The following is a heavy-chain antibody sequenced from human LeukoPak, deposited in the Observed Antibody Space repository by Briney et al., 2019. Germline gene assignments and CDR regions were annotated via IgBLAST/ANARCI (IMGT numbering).Heavy chain of an antibody. CDR2: INHSGST. Sequence: SETLSLTCAVYGGSFSGYYWSWIRQPPGKGLERIGEINHSGSTNYNPSLKSRVTISVDTSKNQFSLKLSSVTAADTAVYYCARDIPYSSSWYGYNWFDPWGQGTLVTVSS. D-gene: IGHD6-13*01. J-gene: IGHJ5*02. V-gene: IGHV4-34*01. CDR3: ARDIPYSSSWYGYNWFDP. CDR1: GGSFSGYY.